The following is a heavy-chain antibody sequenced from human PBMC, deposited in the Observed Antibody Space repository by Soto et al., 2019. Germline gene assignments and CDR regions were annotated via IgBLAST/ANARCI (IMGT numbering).Heavy chain of an antibody. CDR2: IDPSDSYT. CDR1: GYSFTSYW. Sequence: GESLKISCKGSGYSFTSYWISWLRQMRGKGLEWMGRIDPSDSYTNYNPSFQGHATISADKSISTAYRQWTSLKASYTAMYYCARPLAVNAFDIWGQGTMVTVSS. D-gene: IGHD3-22*01. CDR3: ARPLAVNAFDI. J-gene: IGHJ3*02. V-gene: IGHV5-10-1*01.